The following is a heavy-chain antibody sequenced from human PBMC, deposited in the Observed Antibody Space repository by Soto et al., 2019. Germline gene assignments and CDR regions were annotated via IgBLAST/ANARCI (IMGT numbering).Heavy chain of an antibody. D-gene: IGHD6-25*01. Sequence: ASVKVSCKASGYTFTGYYMHWVRQAPGQGLEWMGWINPNSGGTNYAQKFQGWVTMTRDTSISTAYMELSRLRSDDTAVYYCAREFRPYSGAYFDYWGQGTLVTVSS. J-gene: IGHJ4*02. V-gene: IGHV1-2*04. CDR2: INPNSGGT. CDR3: AREFRPYSGAYFDY. CDR1: GYTFTGYY.